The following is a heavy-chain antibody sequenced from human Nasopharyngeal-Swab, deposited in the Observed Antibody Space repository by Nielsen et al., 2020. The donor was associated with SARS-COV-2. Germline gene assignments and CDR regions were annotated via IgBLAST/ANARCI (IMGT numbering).Heavy chain of an antibody. CDR2: IYHGGST. Sequence: GSLRLSCTVSGYSISSGYYWGWIRQPPGKGLEWIGSIYHGGSTYYNPSLKSRLTISVDPSKNQVSLKLSSVTAADTAVYYCARDFGDRYSSSALESWGQGTLVAVSS. CDR3: ARDFGDRYSSSALES. D-gene: IGHD2-15*01. V-gene: IGHV4-38-2*02. J-gene: IGHJ4*02. CDR1: GYSISSGYY.